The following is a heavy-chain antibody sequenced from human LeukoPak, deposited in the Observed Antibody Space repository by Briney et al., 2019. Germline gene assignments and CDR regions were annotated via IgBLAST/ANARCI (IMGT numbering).Heavy chain of an antibody. CDR2: ISGSGGNT. CDR1: GFNFNSFA. Sequence: GGSLRLSCTASGFNFNSFAVTWVRQAPGKGLEWVSAISGSGGNTHYADSVKGRFSISRDNSKNTLYLQLSRVRAEDTAVYYCAKTTSSLWFGEFRGGANYFDYWGQGALVTVSS. CDR3: AKTTSSLWFGEFRGGANYFDY. V-gene: IGHV3-23*01. D-gene: IGHD3-10*01. J-gene: IGHJ4*02.